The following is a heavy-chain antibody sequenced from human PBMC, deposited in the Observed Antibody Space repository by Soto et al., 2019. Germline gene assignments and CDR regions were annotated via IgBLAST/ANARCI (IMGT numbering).Heavy chain of an antibody. CDR2: ISDSGST. V-gene: IGHV3-23*01. D-gene: IGHD2-2*01. J-gene: IGHJ4*02. CDR3: ARDPGGHYWTSTSCLYFFDH. CDR1: GFTFSNHA. Sequence: EVQLLESGGALVQPGGSLRLSCAASGFTFSNHAMNWVRQAPGKGLEWVSTISDSGSTYYADSVKGRFTISRDNSKNTLYLQMNSLRAEDTAVYYCARDPGGHYWTSTSCLYFFDHLGQGTLVIVSS.